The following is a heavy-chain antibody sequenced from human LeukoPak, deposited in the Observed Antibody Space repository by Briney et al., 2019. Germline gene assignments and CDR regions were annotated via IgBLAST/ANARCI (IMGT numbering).Heavy chain of an antibody. J-gene: IGHJ4*02. D-gene: IGHD3-10*01. V-gene: IGHV1-46*01. CDR2: INPSGGST. CDR1: GYTFTSYY. Sequence: ASVKVSCKASGYTFTSYYMHWVRQAPGQGLEWMGIINPSGGSTSYAQKFQGRVTITRDTSASTAYMELSSLRSEDMAVYYCARARGLLWFGESFDYWGQGTLVTVSS. CDR3: ARARGLLWFGESFDY.